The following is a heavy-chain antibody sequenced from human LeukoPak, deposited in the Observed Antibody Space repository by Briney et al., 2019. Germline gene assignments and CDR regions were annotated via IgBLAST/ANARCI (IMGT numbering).Heavy chain of an antibody. V-gene: IGHV4-39*01. Sequence: PSETLSLTCAVSGGSINRPTYYWGWIRQPPGKGLEWIGNIYYSGSTYYNPSLESRLTMSVNTSKKQFSLQLRSATATDTAVYYCVCNPFGPPFENWGQGILVTVSS. J-gene: IGHJ4*02. CDR1: GGSINRPTYY. CDR2: IYYSGST. CDR3: VCNPFGPPFEN. D-gene: IGHD3-16*01.